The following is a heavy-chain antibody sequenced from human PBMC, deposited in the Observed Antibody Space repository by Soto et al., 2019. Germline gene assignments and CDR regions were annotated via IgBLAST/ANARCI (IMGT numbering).Heavy chain of an antibody. D-gene: IGHD2-15*01. CDR2: ISYDGSNK. V-gene: IGHV3-30*18. CDR3: AKDLVVVVVAAKPRGFDP. J-gene: IGHJ5*02. CDR1: GFTFSSYG. Sequence: GGSLRLSCAASGFTFSSYGMHWVRQAPGKGLEWVAVISYDGSNKYYADSVKGRFTISRDNSKNTLYLQMNSLRAEDTAVYYCAKDLVVVVVAAKPRGFDPWGQGTLVTVYS.